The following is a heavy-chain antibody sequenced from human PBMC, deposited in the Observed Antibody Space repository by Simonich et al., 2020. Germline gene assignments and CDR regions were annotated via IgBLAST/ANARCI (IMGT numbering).Heavy chain of an antibody. CDR1: GYTFTSYG. Sequence: QVQLVQSGAEVKKPGASVKVSCKASGYTFTSYGISWVRQAPGQGLEWMEWMQPTNGNTNYAQKLQGRVTMTTNTSTGTAYMERRSLRSDDTAVYYCARASRGTWWYYYFDYWGQGTLVTVSS. CDR2: MQPTNGNT. CDR3: ARASRGTWWYYYFDY. V-gene: IGHV1-18*01. J-gene: IGHJ4*02. D-gene: IGHD2-15*01.